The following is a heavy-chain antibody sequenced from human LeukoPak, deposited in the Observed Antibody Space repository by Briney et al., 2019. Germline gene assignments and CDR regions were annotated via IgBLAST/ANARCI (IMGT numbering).Heavy chain of an antibody. CDR1: GFSFTTYG. Sequence: GGSLRLSCAASGFSFTTYGMHWVRQAPGKELEWVALIWYDGSNKYYADSVKGRFTISRDKAKNSVHLQMNNLGVEDTAVYFCARDSNVDVEEVPIDAFYYYYYYMDVWGTGTTVIVSS. V-gene: IGHV3-33*01. CDR3: ARDSNVDVEEVPIDAFYYYYYYMDV. CDR2: IWYDGSNK. D-gene: IGHD3-10*02. J-gene: IGHJ6*03.